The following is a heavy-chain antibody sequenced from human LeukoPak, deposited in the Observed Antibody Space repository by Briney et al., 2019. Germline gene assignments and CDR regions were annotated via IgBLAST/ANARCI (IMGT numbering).Heavy chain of an antibody. V-gene: IGHV3-30-3*01. Sequence: PGRSLRLSCAASGFSFSSYVMHWVRQAPGKGLEWVAFISYDGSNKYYADSVKGRFTISRDNSRNTLYLQMNSLRAEDTAVYYCARDLLGGRDWFDPWGQGTLVTVSS. CDR1: GFSFSSYV. D-gene: IGHD1-26*01. J-gene: IGHJ5*02. CDR3: ARDLLGGRDWFDP. CDR2: ISYDGSNK.